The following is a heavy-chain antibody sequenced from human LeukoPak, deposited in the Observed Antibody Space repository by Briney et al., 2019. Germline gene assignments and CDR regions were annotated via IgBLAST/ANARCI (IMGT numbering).Heavy chain of an antibody. J-gene: IGHJ4*02. Sequence: GGSLRLSCAASGFTFSSYAMHWVRQAPGKGLEWVAVISYDGSNKYYADSVKGRFTNSRDNSKNTLYLQMNSLRAEDTAVYYCARAPWIQLWSRTRDFDDYWGQGTLVTVSS. CDR1: GFTFSSYA. CDR3: ARAPWIQLWSRTRDFDDY. D-gene: IGHD5-18*01. V-gene: IGHV3-30*04. CDR2: ISYDGSNK.